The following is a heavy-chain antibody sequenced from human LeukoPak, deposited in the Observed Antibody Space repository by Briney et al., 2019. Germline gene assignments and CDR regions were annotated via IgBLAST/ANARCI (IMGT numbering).Heavy chain of an antibody. J-gene: IGHJ4*02. CDR3: ARDLEDSSGWYDY. V-gene: IGHV1-2*04. Sequence: ASVKVSCKASGYTFTGYYMHWVRQAPGQGLGWMGWINPNSGGTNYAQKFQGWVTMTRDTSISTAYMELSRLRSDDTAVYYCARDLEDSSGWYDYWGQGTLVTVSS. CDR1: GYTFTGYY. CDR2: INPNSGGT. D-gene: IGHD6-19*01.